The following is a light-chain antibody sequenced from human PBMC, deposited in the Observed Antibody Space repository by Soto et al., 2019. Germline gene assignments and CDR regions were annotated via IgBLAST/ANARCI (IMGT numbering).Light chain of an antibody. CDR1: QSVSSN. V-gene: IGKV3-15*01. J-gene: IGKJ2*01. Sequence: EIVMTQSPATLSVSPGERATLSCRASQSVSSNLAWYQQKPGQAPSLLIYGVSTRATGIPARFSGSGSGTEFTLTISSLQSEDFAVYYCQQYNNWYTFGQGTKLEIK. CDR3: QQYNNWYT. CDR2: GVS.